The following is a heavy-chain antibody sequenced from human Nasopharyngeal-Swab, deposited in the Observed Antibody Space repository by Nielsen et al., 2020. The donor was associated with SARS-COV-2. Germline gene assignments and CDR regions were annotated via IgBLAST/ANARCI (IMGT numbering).Heavy chain of an antibody. CDR1: GFTFRDYW. Sequence: GGSLRLSCVASGFTFRDYWMSWVRQAPAKGLEWVASINQDGSEKNYVDSVKGRFTISRDNAKNSLFLQMDSLRTEDTAFYYCARGGGRTSPMGSWGQGTLVTVSS. J-gene: IGHJ4*02. CDR3: ARGGGRTSPMGS. CDR2: INQDGSEK. D-gene: IGHD3-10*01. V-gene: IGHV3-7*01.